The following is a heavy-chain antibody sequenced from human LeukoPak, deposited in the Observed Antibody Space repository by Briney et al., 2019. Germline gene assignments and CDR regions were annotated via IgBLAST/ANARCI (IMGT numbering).Heavy chain of an antibody. Sequence: GGSLRLSCAASGFTFSSHAMSWVRQAPGKGLEWVSAISGSGGSTYYADSVKGRFTISRDNSKNTLYLQMNSLRAEDTAVYYCAPPPSGWFGELLFDYWGQGTLVTVSS. CDR3: APPPSGWFGELLFDY. CDR1: GFTFSSHA. V-gene: IGHV3-23*01. D-gene: IGHD3-10*01. J-gene: IGHJ4*02. CDR2: ISGSGGST.